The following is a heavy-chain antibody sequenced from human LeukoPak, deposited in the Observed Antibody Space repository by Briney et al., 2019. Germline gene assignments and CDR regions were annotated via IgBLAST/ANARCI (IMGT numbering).Heavy chain of an antibody. CDR1: GYTFTSYD. CDR3: ARMPSHYYGSGKDMDV. CDR2: MNPNSGNT. D-gene: IGHD3-10*01. Sequence: ASVKVSCKASGYTFTSYDINWVRQATGQGLEWMGWMNPNSGNTGYAQKFQGRVTMTRNTSISTAYMELSSLRSEDTAVYYCARMPSHYYGSGKDMDVWGKGTTVTVSS. V-gene: IGHV1-8*01. J-gene: IGHJ6*04.